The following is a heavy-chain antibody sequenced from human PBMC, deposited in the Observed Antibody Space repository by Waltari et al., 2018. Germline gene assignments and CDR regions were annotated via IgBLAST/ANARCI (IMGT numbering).Heavy chain of an antibody. D-gene: IGHD3-16*01. CDR3: ARERGSSSWYSDS. V-gene: IGHV4-30-4*08. Sequence: QVQLQESGPGLVRPSQTLSLTCTVSGASLSGGDYYWAWIRQPPGKGLEGIGYISYSGTTYYNPSHQSRVTILADTSKNQFSLNLRSVTATDTAVYYCARERGSSSWYSDSWGQGTLVTVSS. J-gene: IGHJ4*02. CDR2: ISYSGTT. CDR1: GASLSGGDYY.